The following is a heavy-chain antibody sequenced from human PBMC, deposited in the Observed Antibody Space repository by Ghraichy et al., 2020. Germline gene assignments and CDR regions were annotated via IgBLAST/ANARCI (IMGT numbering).Heavy chain of an antibody. CDR2: SSGSGGST. Sequence: GESLHISCAASGFTLSSYAMSWVRQPPGKGLEWVSISSGSGGSTSYADSVEGRFTISRDNSKNTLYLQMNSLRVEDTAIYYCAKRLRFLPFETPYYFDSWGQGTLVTVSS. CDR1: GFTLSSYA. CDR3: AKRLRFLPFETPYYFDS. V-gene: IGHV3-23*01. D-gene: IGHD3-3*01. J-gene: IGHJ4*02.